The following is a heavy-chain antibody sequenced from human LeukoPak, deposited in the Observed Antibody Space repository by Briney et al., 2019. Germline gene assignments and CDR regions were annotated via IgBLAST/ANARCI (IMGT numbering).Heavy chain of an antibody. CDR2: IYSGGST. Sequence: GGSLRLSCAASGFTVSSNYMSWVRQAPGKGLEWVSVIYSGGSTYYADSVKGRFTISRDNSKNTLYLQMNSLRAEDTAVYYCARTQVAYYYGSGSYYPGPYFDYWGQGTLVTVSS. CDR1: GFTVSSNY. CDR3: ARTQVAYYYGSGSYYPGPYFDY. J-gene: IGHJ4*02. V-gene: IGHV3-66*01. D-gene: IGHD3-10*01.